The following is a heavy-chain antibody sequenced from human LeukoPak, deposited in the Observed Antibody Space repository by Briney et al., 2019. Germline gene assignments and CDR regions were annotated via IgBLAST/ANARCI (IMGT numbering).Heavy chain of an antibody. CDR2: IKDKRDASTT. CDR3: TTDLNPVITFDY. CDR1: GFSFSLAW. D-gene: IGHD4-23*01. Sequence: GSLRLSCAASGFSFSLAWMSWVRQAPGKGREWVGRIKDKRDASTTNYAAPVDGRFTISRDDSKNTMYLQMNSLKTEDTGVYYCTTDLNPVITFDYWGQGTLVTVSS. V-gene: IGHV3-15*01. J-gene: IGHJ4*02.